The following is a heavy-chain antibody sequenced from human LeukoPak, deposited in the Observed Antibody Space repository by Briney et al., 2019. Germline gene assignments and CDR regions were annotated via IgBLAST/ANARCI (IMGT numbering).Heavy chain of an antibody. CDR3: ARHQLHPYGLDY. V-gene: IGHV1-69*05. J-gene: IGHJ4*02. Sequence: SVKVSCKASGGTFSSYAISWVRQAPGQGLEWMGGIIPIFGTANYAQKFQGRVTITTDESTSTAYMELSSLRSEDTAVYYCARHQLHPYGLDYWGQGTLVTVSS. CDR1: GGTFSSYA. D-gene: IGHD2-2*01. CDR2: IIPIFGTA.